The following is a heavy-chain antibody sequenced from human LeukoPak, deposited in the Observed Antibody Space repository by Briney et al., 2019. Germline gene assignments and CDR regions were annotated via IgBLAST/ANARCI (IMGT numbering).Heavy chain of an antibody. CDR1: GFTLNDHA. V-gene: IGHV3-9*01. Sequence: GRSLRLSCAASGFTLNDHAMYWVRQAPGKGLEWVSGINWSGDNIGYADSVKGRFTISRDDAKNSLFLQMNSLRAEDTALYYCARAFYLYGTTGLGSVDLWGQGKMVTVSS. CDR2: INWSGDNI. J-gene: IGHJ3*01. CDR3: ARAFYLYGTTGLGSVDL. D-gene: IGHD1-7*01.